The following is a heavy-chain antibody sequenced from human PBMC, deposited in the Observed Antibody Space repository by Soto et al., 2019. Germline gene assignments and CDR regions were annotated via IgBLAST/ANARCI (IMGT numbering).Heavy chain of an antibody. CDR2: IRWNGDDM. CDR1: GFPFQHYA. D-gene: IGHD2-15*01. V-gene: IGHV3-9*01. CDR3: AQDGGYCSGGNCYFDS. Sequence: EVQLVESGGGLVQPGRSLRLSCAASGFPFQHYAMHWVRRSPGKGLEWVSGIRWNGDDMGYADSVRGRFTISRDNAKNSLYLQMSSLRPEDTAFYYCAQDGGYCSGGNCYFDSWGQGTLVTVSS. J-gene: IGHJ4*02.